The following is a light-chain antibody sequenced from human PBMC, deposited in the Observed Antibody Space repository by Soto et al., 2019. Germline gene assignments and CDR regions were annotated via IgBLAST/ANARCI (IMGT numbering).Light chain of an antibody. CDR3: HSFDSSLSGYV. CDR2: GNT. CDR1: SSKIGAGFD. V-gene: IGLV1-40*01. J-gene: IGLJ1*01. Sequence: QSVLTQPPSVSGAPWQRATISCTGSSSKIGAGFDVHSYQQLPGEAPKLLIYGNTNRPSGVPDRFSGSKSGTSASLAITGLQVEDAADYYCHSFDSSLSGYVFGTGTKVTVL.